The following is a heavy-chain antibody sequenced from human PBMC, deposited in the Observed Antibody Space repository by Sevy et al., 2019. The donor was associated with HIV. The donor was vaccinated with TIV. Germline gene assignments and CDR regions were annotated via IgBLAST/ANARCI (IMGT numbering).Heavy chain of an antibody. CDR1: GYTFTSYG. Sequence: ASVKVSCKASGYTFTSYGISLVRQAPGQGLEWMGWISTYNTVRNSAQKFHDRVTMTIDTSTSTAYMELRSLRSDDTAVYYCARSTQVAGRSNWFDPWGQGTLVTVSS. D-gene: IGHD6-19*01. CDR2: ISTYNTVR. V-gene: IGHV1-18*01. J-gene: IGHJ5*02. CDR3: ARSTQVAGRSNWFDP.